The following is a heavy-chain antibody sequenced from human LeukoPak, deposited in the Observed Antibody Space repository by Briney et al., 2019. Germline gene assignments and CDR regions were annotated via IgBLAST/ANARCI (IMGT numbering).Heavy chain of an antibody. Sequence: PSETLSLTCTVSGGSISSYYWSWIRQPPGKGLEWIGYIYYSGSTNYNPSLKSRVTISVGTSKNQFSLKLSSVTAADTAVYYCAREGGYNYRGTFDYWGQGTLVTVSS. CDR3: AREGGYNYRGTFDY. CDR1: GGSISSYY. CDR2: IYYSGST. J-gene: IGHJ4*02. D-gene: IGHD5-24*01. V-gene: IGHV4-59*01.